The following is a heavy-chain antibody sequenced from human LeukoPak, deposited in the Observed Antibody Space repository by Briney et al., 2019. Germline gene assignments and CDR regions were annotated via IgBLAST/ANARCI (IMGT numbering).Heavy chain of an antibody. CDR3: ARGLGMGFDN. Sequence: GGSLRLFCAASGFIFSSYDMHWVRQPTGKGLEGVSGIGTAGDRYYSGSVKGQFTISSQNAQNPLLLEMNSLRAGEQAVYYCARGLGMGFDNWGQGTLVTVSS. D-gene: IGHD3-10*01. CDR1: GFIFSSYD. CDR2: IGTAGDR. V-gene: IGHV3-13*01. J-gene: IGHJ4*02.